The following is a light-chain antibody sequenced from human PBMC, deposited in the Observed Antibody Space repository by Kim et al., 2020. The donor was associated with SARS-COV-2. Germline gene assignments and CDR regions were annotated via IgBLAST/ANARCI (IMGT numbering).Light chain of an antibody. Sequence: VSPGERAPLSCSASQTISINLAWYQQKPGQAPRLLIYAASTGATGIPARFSGSGSGTEFTLTISSLQSEDFAVYYCQQYNNWPLTFGGGTKVDIK. CDR1: QTISIN. J-gene: IGKJ4*01. CDR3: QQYNNWPLT. V-gene: IGKV3-15*01. CDR2: AAS.